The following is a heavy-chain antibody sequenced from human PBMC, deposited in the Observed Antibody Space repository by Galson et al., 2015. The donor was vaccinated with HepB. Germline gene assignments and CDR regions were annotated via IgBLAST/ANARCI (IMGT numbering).Heavy chain of an antibody. CDR2: IIPILGIA. CDR3: ASGVNGFSYGRRPYDY. D-gene: IGHD5-18*01. J-gene: IGHJ4*02. V-gene: IGHV1-69*02. CDR1: GGTFNSYT. Sequence: SVKVSCKASGGTFNSYTLSWVRQAPGQGLEWMGRIIPILGIANYAQKFQGRVTITADKSTSTAYMELSSLKSEDTAVYFCASGVNGFSYGRRPYDYWGQGTLLTVSS.